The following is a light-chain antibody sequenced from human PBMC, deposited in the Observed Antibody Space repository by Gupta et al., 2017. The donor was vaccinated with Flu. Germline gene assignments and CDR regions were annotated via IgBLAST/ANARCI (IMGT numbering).Light chain of an antibody. Sequence: GKTATITCGGINIGRKSVQWYQQTPGQAPVLLVHDDSERPSGIPERFSGSNSGNKATLTVSRVEAGDEADYYCQVWDRTSDHMAFGGGTKLTGL. J-gene: IGLJ2*01. CDR2: DDS. CDR1: NIGRKS. V-gene: IGLV3-21*03. CDR3: QVWDRTSDHMA.